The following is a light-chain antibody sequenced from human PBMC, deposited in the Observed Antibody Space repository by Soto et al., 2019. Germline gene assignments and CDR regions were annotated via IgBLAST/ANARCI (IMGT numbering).Light chain of an antibody. J-gene: IGKJ1*01. Sequence: DIVLTQTPLSSPVTLGQPASISSRSSQSLVDSAGNTHLSWLQHRPRQTLRLLIYKISNRFSRIPERFGSSGAGTDMTRLISRVEAEYFWLYYCMRPAQFPRTFGQGPKVEIK. CDR1: QSLVDSAGNTH. CDR2: KIS. V-gene: IGKV2-24*01. CDR3: MRPAQFPRT.